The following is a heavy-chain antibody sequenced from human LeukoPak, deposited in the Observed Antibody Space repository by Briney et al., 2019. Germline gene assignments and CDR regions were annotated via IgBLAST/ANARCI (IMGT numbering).Heavy chain of an antibody. CDR3: ARAADYGDRPYFDY. J-gene: IGHJ4*02. D-gene: IGHD4-17*01. CDR2: IYHSGST. CDR1: GGSFSGYY. Sequence: SETLSLTCAVYGGSFSGYYWSWIRQPPGKGLEWIGYIYHSGSTYYNPSLKSRVTISVDRSKNQFSLKLSSVTAADTAVYYCARAADYGDRPYFDYWGQGTLVTVSS. V-gene: IGHV4-34*01.